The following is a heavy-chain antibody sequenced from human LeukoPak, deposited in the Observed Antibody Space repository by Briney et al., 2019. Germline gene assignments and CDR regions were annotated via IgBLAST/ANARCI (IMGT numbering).Heavy chain of an antibody. V-gene: IGHV3-9*01. J-gene: IGHJ4*02. CDR2: ISWNSGSI. CDR3: AKDPNWNYDTPCFDY. CDR1: GFAFSDSW. Sequence: AGGSLRLSCAASGFAFSDSWMTWIRQAPGKGLEWVSGISWNSGSIGYADSVKGRFTISRDNAKNSLYLQMNSLRAEDTALYYCAKDPNWNYDTPCFDYWGQGILVTVSS. D-gene: IGHD1-7*01.